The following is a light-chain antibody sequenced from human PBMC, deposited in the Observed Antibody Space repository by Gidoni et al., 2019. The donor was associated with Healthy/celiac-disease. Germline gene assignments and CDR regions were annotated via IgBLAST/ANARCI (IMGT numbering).Light chain of an antibody. J-gene: IGKJ5*01. CDR1: QSISSY. CDR3: QQSYSTPIT. CDR2: AAS. Sequence: DIHRTQSPSSLSASVRDRVTITCRASQSISSYLNWYQQKPGKAPKLLIYAASSLQSGVPSRFSGSGSGTDFTLTISSLKPEDFATYYCQQSYSTPITFGQGTRLELK. V-gene: IGKV1-39*01.